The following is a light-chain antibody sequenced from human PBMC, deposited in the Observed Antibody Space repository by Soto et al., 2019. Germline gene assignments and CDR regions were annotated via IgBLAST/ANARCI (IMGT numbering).Light chain of an antibody. Sequence: EIVLTQSPGTLSLSPGERATLSCGASHSVTGNYLAWYQQKPGQPPRLLIFGASTRATGIPDRFSGSGSGTDFTLTISSLQAGDVAVYYCQQYYSSPPTFGGGTKVDIK. CDR2: GAS. CDR3: QQYYSSPPT. J-gene: IGKJ4*01. V-gene: IGKV3-20*01. CDR1: HSVTGNY.